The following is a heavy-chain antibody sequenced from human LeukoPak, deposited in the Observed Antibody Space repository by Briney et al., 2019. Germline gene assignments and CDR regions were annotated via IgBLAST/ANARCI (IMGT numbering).Heavy chain of an antibody. CDR3: ARGGMPAYSTGWIDH. J-gene: IGHJ4*02. CDR1: ELIVSSNY. D-gene: IGHD6-19*01. CDR2: IYSAGTT. Sequence: GGSLRLSCAASELIVSSNYMSWVRQAPGKGLEWVSVIYSAGTTYYSDSVKGRFIISRDNSKNTLYLQMNSLRAEDTAMYHCARGGMPAYSTGWIDHWGQGTLVTVSS. V-gene: IGHV3-53*05.